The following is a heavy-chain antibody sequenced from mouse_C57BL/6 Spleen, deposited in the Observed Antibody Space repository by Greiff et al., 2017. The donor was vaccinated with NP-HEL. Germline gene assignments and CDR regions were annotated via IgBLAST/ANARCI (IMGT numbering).Heavy chain of an antibody. CDR2: IHPSDSDT. J-gene: IGHJ2*01. D-gene: IGHD1-1*01. V-gene: IGHV1-74*01. CDR1: GYTFTSYW. Sequence: QVQLKQPGAELVKPGASVKVSCKASGYTFTSYWMHWVKQRPGQGLEWIGRIHPSDSDTNYNQKFKGKATLTVDKSSSTAYMQLSSLTSEDSAVYYCAISRTTVVAVDYWGQGTTLTVSS. CDR3: AISRTTVVAVDY.